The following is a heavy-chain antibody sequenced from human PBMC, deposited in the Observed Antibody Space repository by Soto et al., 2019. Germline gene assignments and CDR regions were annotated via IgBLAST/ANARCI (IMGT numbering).Heavy chain of an antibody. Sequence: ASETLSLTCAVYGGSFSGYYWSWIRQPPGKGLEWIGEINHSGSTNYNPSLKSRVTISVDTSKNQFSLKLSSVTAADTAVYYCARNRYGIAAQAYYYYGMDVWGQGTTVT. D-gene: IGHD6-6*01. CDR2: INHSGST. CDR1: GGSFSGYY. V-gene: IGHV4-34*01. J-gene: IGHJ6*02. CDR3: ARNRYGIAAQAYYYYGMDV.